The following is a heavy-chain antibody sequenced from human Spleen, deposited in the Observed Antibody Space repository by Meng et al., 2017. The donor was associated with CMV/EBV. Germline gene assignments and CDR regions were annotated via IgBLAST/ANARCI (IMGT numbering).Heavy chain of an antibody. CDR2: INHSGST. V-gene: IGHV4-34*01. CDR3: ARDLPDQWEPSTYFDY. D-gene: IGHD1-26*01. CDR1: GGSFSGYY. J-gene: IGHJ4*02. Sequence: SETLSLTCGVYGGSFSGYYWSWIRQPPGKGLEWIGEINHSGSTNYNPSLKSRVTISVDTSRNQFSLRVNSVTPEDTAVYYCARDLPDQWEPSTYFDYWGQGTLVTVSS.